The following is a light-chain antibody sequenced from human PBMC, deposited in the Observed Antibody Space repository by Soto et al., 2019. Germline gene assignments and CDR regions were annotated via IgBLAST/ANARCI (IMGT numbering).Light chain of an antibody. CDR3: QQLNSYPPIT. Sequence: DGRLSKSQYSLSASVGDSVTITCRSSQTIKNYLNWYQQKPGRAPNLLIYSASTLHSGVPSRFSGTTSATDFTLTITSLQPEDFATYYCQQLNSYPPITSGQRTRLENK. V-gene: IGKV1-39*01. CDR2: SAS. J-gene: IGKJ5*01. CDR1: QTIKNY.